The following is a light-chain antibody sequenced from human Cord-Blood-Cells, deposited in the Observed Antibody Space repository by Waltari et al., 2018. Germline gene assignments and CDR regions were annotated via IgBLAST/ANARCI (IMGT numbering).Light chain of an antibody. CDR2: GAS. J-gene: IGKJ1*01. V-gene: IGKV3-20*01. Sequence: EIVLTQSPGTLSLSPWERATVSCRASQSVSSSYLAWYQQKPGQAPRLLIYGASSRATGIPDRFSGSGSGTDFTLTISRLEPEDFAVYYCQQYGSSPQTFGQGTKVEIK. CDR3: QQYGSSPQT. CDR1: QSVSSSY.